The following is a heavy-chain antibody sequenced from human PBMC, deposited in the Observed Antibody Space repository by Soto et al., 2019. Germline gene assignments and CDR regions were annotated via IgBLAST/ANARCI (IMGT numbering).Heavy chain of an antibody. V-gene: IGHV3-48*03. J-gene: IGHJ4*02. CDR3: AREELNCGGDCFAF. CDR2: IGTSETNT. CDR1: GFTFSSYE. Sequence: QAGGSLRLSCAASGFTFSSYEFNWVRQAPGKGLEWISYIGTSETNTYYAGSVKGRFTVSRDNAKNSVYLQMNSLRAEDTAIYYCAREELNCGGDCFAFWGQGALVTVSS. D-gene: IGHD2-21*01.